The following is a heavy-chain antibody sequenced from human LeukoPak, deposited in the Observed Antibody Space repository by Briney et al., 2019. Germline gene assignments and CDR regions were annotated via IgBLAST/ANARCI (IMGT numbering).Heavy chain of an antibody. D-gene: IGHD6-13*01. J-gene: IGHJ6*03. V-gene: IGHV1-2*02. CDR1: GYTFTGYY. CDR3: ARGPIAAGYYMDV. Sequence: ASVKVSCKASGYTFTGYYMHWVRQAPGQGLEWMGWINPTSGGTNYAQKFQGRVTMTRDTSISTAYMELSRLRSDDTAVYYCARGPIAAGYYMDVWGKGTTVTISS. CDR2: INPTSGGT.